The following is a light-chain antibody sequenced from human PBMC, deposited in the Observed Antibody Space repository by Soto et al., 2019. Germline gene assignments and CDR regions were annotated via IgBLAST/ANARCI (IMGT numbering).Light chain of an antibody. V-gene: IGLV2-18*02. CDR3: SSYTSSSTLL. Sequence: QSALTQPPSVSGSPGQSVTISCTGTSSDVGRYNRVSWYQQPPGTAPKLMIYEVSNRPSGVPDRFSGSKSGNTASLTISGLQAEDEADYYRSSYTSSSTLLFGRGTKLTVL. CDR2: EVS. J-gene: IGLJ2*01. CDR1: SSDVGRYNR.